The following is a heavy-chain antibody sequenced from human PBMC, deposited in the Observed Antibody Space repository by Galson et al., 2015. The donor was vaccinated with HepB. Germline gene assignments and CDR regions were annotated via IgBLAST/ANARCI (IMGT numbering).Heavy chain of an antibody. CDR2: IIPIFGTA. CDR1: GGTFSSYA. J-gene: IGHJ6*02. V-gene: IGHV1-69*13. Sequence: SVKVSCKASGGTFSSYAISWVRQAPGQGLEWMGGIIPIFGTANYAQKFQGRVTITADESTSTAYMELSSLRSEDTAVYYCARVVLGAAGTDYYYYGMDVWGQGTTVTVSS. CDR3: ARVVLGAAGTDYYYYGMDV. D-gene: IGHD6-13*01.